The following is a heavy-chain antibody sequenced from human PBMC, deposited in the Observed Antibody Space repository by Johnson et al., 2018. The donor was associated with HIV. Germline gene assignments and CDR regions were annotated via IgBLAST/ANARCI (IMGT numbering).Heavy chain of an antibody. D-gene: IGHD3-22*01. V-gene: IGHV3-74*02. CDR1: GFDFSSSW. J-gene: IGHJ3*02. CDR3: TRGLDYYDSTGFRSASFDI. CDR2: IRNDGSVT. Sequence: VQLVESGGGLVQPGGSLRLSCAASGFDFSSSWMHWVRQAPGKGLVWVSRIRNDGSVTTYADSVKGRLLISSDNSKNALYLQMNSLRAEDTAVYYCTRGLDYYDSTGFRSASFDIWSQGTMVIVSP.